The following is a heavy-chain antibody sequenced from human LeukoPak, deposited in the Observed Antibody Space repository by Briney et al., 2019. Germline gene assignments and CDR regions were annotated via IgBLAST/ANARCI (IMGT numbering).Heavy chain of an antibody. J-gene: IGHJ5*02. D-gene: IGHD2-21*01. CDR3: AAYCGGDCYSRWFDP. CDR1: GGTFSSYA. Sequence: ASVKVSCKASGGTFSSYAISWVRQAPGQGLEWMGRIIPILGIANYAQKFQGRVTITADKSTSTAYMELSSLRSGDTAVYYCAAYCGGDCYSRWFDPWGQGTLVTVSS. CDR2: IIPILGIA. V-gene: IGHV1-69*04.